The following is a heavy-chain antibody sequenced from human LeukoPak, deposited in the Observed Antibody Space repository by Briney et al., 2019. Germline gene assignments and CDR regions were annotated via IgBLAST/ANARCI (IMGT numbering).Heavy chain of an antibody. V-gene: IGHV4-34*01. CDR1: GGSFSGYS. D-gene: IGHD6-13*01. J-gene: IGHJ4*02. Sequence: SETLSLTCAVYGGSFSGYSWNWIRQPPGKGLEWIGEINQSGNYNPSLKSRVTISGDTSKMQFSLEVRSVTAADTAVYFCARGAESSSWSLDHWGQGTLVTVSS. CDR2: INQSG. CDR3: ARGAESSSWSLDH.